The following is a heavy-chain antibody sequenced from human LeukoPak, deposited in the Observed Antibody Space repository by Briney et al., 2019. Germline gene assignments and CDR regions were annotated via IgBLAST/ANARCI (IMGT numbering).Heavy chain of an antibody. CDR1: GFTFSSYW. CDR2: IKQDGSGK. J-gene: IGHJ6*02. Sequence: PGGSLRLSCAASGFTFSSYWMSWVRQAPGKGLEWVANIKQDGSGKYYVDSVKGRFTISRDNAKNSLYLQVNSLRAEDTAVYYCARDSPLFYYYDSSGYYRDYYYYGMDVWGQGTTVTVSS. D-gene: IGHD3-22*01. V-gene: IGHV3-7*01. CDR3: ARDSPLFYYYDSSGYYRDYYYYGMDV.